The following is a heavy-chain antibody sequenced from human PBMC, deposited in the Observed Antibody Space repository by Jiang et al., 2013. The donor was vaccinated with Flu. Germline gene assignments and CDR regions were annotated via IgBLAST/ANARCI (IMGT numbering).Heavy chain of an antibody. CDR2: IYHSGST. D-gene: IGHD3-3*01. J-gene: IGHJ3*02. V-gene: IGHV4-38-2*01. Sequence: KPSETLPLTCVVSGYSISNDYYWGWIRQPPGKGLEWIGSIYHSGSTYYNPSLKSRITISGDTSKNQFSLRLRSVTAADTAVYYCASGKTYEAFDIWGQGTMVTVSS. CDR1: GYSISNDYY. CDR3: ASGKTYEAFDI.